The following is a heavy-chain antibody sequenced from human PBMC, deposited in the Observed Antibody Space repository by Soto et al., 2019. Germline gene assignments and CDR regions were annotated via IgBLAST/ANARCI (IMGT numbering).Heavy chain of an antibody. Sequence: GSLRLSCTASGFTFTYYAFSWVRQAPGKGLEWVSAISANGQGIYYADSVRGRFTISSDNSKNTVFLHMDSLRAEDTAVYYCAKDRDYPRDQFHYWGQGTLVTAPQ. CDR1: GFTFTYYA. CDR2: ISANGQGI. CDR3: AKDRDYPRDQFHY. D-gene: IGHD2-2*01. J-gene: IGHJ4*02. V-gene: IGHV3-23*01.